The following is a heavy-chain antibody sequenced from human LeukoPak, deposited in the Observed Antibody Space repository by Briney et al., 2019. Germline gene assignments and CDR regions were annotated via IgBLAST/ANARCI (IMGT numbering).Heavy chain of an antibody. CDR2: ISYDGSKK. CDR3: ASSPYSSSSMDV. Sequence: GGSLRLSCAASGFTFNSYAIYWVRQRPGKGLEWVAVISYDGSKKYYADSVKGRFTISRDNAKNSLYLQMNSLRAEDTAVYYCASSPYSSSSMDVWGKGTTVTVSS. J-gene: IGHJ6*03. CDR1: GFTFNSYA. V-gene: IGHV3-30*04. D-gene: IGHD6-13*01.